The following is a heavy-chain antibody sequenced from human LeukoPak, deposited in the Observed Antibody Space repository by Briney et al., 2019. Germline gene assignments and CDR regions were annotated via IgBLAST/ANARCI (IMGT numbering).Heavy chain of an antibody. V-gene: IGHV6-1*01. Sequence: SQTLSLTCGISGDSVSSNSAAWNWIRQSPSRGLEWLGRTYYRSKWYNDYAVSVKGRIIINPDTSKNQFSLLLNSVTPEDTAIYYCARDPFHDYGGKGAFDIWGQGTMVTVSS. CDR1: GDSVSSNSAA. CDR2: TYYRSKWYN. D-gene: IGHD4-23*01. J-gene: IGHJ3*02. CDR3: ARDPFHDYGGKGAFDI.